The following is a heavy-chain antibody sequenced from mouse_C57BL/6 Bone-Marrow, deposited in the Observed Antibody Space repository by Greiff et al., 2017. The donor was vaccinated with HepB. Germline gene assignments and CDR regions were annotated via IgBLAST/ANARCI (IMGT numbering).Heavy chain of an antibody. J-gene: IGHJ4*01. D-gene: IGHD2-4*01. V-gene: IGHV6-3*01. Sequence: EVKLMESGGGLVQPGGSMKLSCVASGFTFSNYWMNWVRQSPEKGLEWVAQIRLKSDNYATHYAESVKGRFTISRDDSKSSVYLQMNNLRAEDTGIYYCTDDYDYDGAMDYWGQGTSVTVSS. CDR1: GFTFSNYW. CDR2: IRLKSDNYAT. CDR3: TDDYDYDGAMDY.